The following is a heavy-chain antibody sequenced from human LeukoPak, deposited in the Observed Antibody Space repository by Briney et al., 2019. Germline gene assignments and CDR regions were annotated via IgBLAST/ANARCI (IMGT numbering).Heavy chain of an antibody. Sequence: PGGSLRLSCAASGFTFSAYEMNWVRQAPGKGLEWVSYISSSGSTIYYADSVKGRFTISRDNAKNSLYLQMNSLRAEDTAVYYCPRDIDYGTLGAQGTLVTVSS. CDR3: PRDIDYGTL. J-gene: IGHJ4*02. CDR2: ISSSGSTI. D-gene: IGHD4-17*01. CDR1: GFTFSAYE. V-gene: IGHV3-48*03.